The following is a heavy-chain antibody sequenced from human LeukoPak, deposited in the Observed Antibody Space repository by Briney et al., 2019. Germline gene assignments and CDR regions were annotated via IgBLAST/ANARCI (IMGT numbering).Heavy chain of an antibody. CDR2: ISYIGNT. D-gene: IGHD2/OR15-2a*01. Sequence: PSETLSLTCSVSGGSIRSATYYWGWIRQPPGTRLEWIGSISYIGNTYYNPSVESRITISADTSKNQFSLKLSSVTAADTAVYYCVRDQGHFEVDYWGQGTLVTVSS. J-gene: IGHJ4*02. CDR3: VRDQGHFEVDY. CDR1: GGSIRSATYY. V-gene: IGHV4-39*07.